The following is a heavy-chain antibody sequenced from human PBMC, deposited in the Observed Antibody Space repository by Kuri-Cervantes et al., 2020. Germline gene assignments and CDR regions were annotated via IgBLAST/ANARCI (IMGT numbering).Heavy chain of an antibody. Sequence: SGPTLVKPTQTLTLTCTFSGFSLSTSGVGVGRIRQPPGKALEWLALIYWDDDKRYSPSLKSRLTITKDTSKNQVVLTMTNMDPVDTATYYCAYSGPRSHSSSWYSWFDPWGQGTLVTVSS. CDR1: GFSLSTSGVG. D-gene: IGHD6-13*01. CDR3: AYSGPRSHSSSWYSWFDP. J-gene: IGHJ5*02. CDR2: IYWDDDK. V-gene: IGHV2-5*02.